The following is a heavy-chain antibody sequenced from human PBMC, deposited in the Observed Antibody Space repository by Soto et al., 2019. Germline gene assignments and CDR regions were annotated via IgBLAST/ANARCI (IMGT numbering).Heavy chain of an antibody. CDR1: TFSNYG. Sequence: TFSNYGMHWVRQAPGKGLEWVAIIWHDGNNKYYADSVRGRFIISRDNSKNRLYLQMNSLRAEDTAVYYCASDLVGASDSYGLDVWGQGTPVTVSS. CDR3: ASDLVGASDSYGLDV. D-gene: IGHD1-26*01. J-gene: IGHJ6*02. CDR2: IWHDGNNK. V-gene: IGHV3-33*01.